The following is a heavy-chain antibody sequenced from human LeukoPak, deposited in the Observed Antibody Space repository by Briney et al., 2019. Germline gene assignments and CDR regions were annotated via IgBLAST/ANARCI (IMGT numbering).Heavy chain of an antibody. D-gene: IGHD5-18*01. Sequence: PSETQSLTCAVYGGSFSGYYWSWIRQPPGKGLEWIGEINHSGSTDYNPSLKSRVTISVDTSKNQFSLKLSSVTAADTAVYYCARGSGYSYGYDYYYYMDVWGKGTKVTVSS. J-gene: IGHJ6*03. CDR2: INHSGST. V-gene: IGHV4-34*01. CDR3: ARGSGYSYGYDYYYYMDV. CDR1: GGSFSGYY.